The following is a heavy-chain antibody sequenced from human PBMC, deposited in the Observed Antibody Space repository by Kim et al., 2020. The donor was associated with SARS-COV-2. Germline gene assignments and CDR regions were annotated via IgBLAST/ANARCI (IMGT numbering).Heavy chain of an antibody. J-gene: IGHJ4*02. V-gene: IGHV4-31*03. CDR3: ARMDTVTI. D-gene: IGHD5-18*01. Sequence: SETLSLTCTVSGGSISSGGYYWSWIRQHPGKGLEWIGYIYYSGTTYYNPSLKSRVTLSVDTSKNQFSLKLSSVTAADTAVYYCARMDTVTIWGQGTLVTVSS. CDR2: IYYSGTT. CDR1: GGSISSGGYY.